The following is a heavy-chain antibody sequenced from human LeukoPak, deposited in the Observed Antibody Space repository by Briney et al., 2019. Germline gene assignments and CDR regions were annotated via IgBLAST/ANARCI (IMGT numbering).Heavy chain of an antibody. Sequence: SETLSLTCTVSGGSISSYYWSWIRQPPGKGLEWIGEINHSGSTNYNPSLKSRVTISVDTSENQFSLKLSSVTAADTAVYYCARDRGPFDYWGQGTLVTVSS. D-gene: IGHD3-10*01. CDR3: ARDRGPFDY. J-gene: IGHJ4*02. V-gene: IGHV4-34*01. CDR2: INHSGST. CDR1: GGSISSYY.